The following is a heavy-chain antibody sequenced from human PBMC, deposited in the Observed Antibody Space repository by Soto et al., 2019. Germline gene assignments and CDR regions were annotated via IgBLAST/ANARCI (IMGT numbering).Heavy chain of an antibody. Sequence: QVQLVQSGAEVKKPGASVKVSCKASGYSFISYGISWVRQAPGQGLEWMGWISAYNGNTNYAQKLQGRVTMTTDTYTSTSYMEQRSLRSDATAVYYCARDHSTDYGDYARLGNYFDYWGQGTLVTVSS. J-gene: IGHJ4*02. CDR1: GYSFISYG. V-gene: IGHV1-18*01. CDR2: ISAYNGNT. CDR3: ARDHSTDYGDYARLGNYFDY. D-gene: IGHD4-17*01.